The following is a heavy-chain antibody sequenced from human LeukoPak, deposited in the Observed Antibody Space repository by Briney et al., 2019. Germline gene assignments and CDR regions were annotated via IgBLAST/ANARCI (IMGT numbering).Heavy chain of an antibody. CDR3: AGEYGGNLPFDY. D-gene: IGHD4-23*01. V-gene: IGHV1-69*13. Sequence: GASVKVSCKASGGTFSSYAISWVRQAPGQGLEWMGGIIPIFGTANYAQKFQGRVTITADESTSTAYMELSSLRSEDTAVYYCAGEYGGNLPFDYWGQGTLVTVSS. CDR1: GGTFSSYA. J-gene: IGHJ4*02. CDR2: IIPIFGTA.